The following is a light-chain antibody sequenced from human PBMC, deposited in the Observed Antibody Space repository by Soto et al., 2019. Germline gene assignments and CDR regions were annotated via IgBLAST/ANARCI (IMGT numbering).Light chain of an antibody. J-gene: IGLJ2*01. V-gene: IGLV9-49*01. CDR1: SGYSNYK. CDR3: GADHGSGSNFVV. CDR2: VGTGGIVG. Sequence: QLVLTQPPSASASLGASVTLTCTLSSGYSNYKVDWYQQSPGKGPRFVMRVGTGGIVGSKGDGIPDRFSVLGSGLNRYLTIKNIQEEDESDYHCGADHGSGSNFVVFGGGTKLTVL.